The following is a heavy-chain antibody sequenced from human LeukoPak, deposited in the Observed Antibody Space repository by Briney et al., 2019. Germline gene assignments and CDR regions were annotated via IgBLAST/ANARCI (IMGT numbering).Heavy chain of an antibody. J-gene: IGHJ4*02. CDR1: GFTFSDYY. CDR3: ARDIGGEGYDFDY. CDR2: ISSSSSYT. V-gene: IGHV3-11*06. Sequence: GGSLRLSCVASGFTFSDYYMSWIRQAPGRGREWVSYISSSSSYTNYADSVKGRFTISRDNAKNSLYLQMNSLRAEDTAVYYCARDIGGEGYDFDYWGQGTLVTVSS. D-gene: IGHD5-12*01.